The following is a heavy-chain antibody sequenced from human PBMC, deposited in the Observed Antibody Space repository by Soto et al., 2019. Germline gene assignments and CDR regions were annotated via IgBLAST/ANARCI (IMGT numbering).Heavy chain of an antibody. J-gene: IGHJ6*02. D-gene: IGHD2-2*01. V-gene: IGHV2-26*01. CDR2: IFSNDEK. CDR1: GFSLSNARMC. CDR3: ARIPPYCSSTSCFYYYYGMDV. Sequence: VSCPTLVNPTETLTPTFTASGFSLSNARMCVSSIRQPPGKALEWLAHIFSNDEKSYSTSLKSRLTISKDTSKSQVVLTMTNMDPVDTATYYCARIPPYCSSTSCFYYYYGMDVWGQGTTVTVSS.